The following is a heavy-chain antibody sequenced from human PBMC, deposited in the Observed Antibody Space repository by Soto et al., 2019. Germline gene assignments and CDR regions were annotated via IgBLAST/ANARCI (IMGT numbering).Heavy chain of an antibody. J-gene: IGHJ5*02. V-gene: IGHV4-34*01. D-gene: IGHD2-2*01. CDR2: INHSGST. Sequence: PSEALSLTCSVYGGSFSVYFWSWVRQPPGSGLVWIEEINHSGSTNYNPSLKSRVTTSVDTSKNQFSLKLSSVTAADTAVYYCARGRSPFDIVVVPAALQFDPWGQGTLVTVSS. CDR3: ARGRSPFDIVVVPAALQFDP. CDR1: GGSFSVYF.